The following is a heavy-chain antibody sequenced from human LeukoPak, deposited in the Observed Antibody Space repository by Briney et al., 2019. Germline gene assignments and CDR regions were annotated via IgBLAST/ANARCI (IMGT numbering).Heavy chain of an antibody. Sequence: SETLSLTCTVSGDSISSGSYYWSWIQQPAGKGLEWIGRIYTSGSTNYNPSLKSRVTISVDTSKNQFSLKLSSVTAADTAVYYCARDGGSKVVYWGQGTLVTVSS. CDR3: ARDGGSKVVY. CDR1: GDSISSGSYY. CDR2: IYTSGST. V-gene: IGHV4-61*02. D-gene: IGHD3-16*01. J-gene: IGHJ4*02.